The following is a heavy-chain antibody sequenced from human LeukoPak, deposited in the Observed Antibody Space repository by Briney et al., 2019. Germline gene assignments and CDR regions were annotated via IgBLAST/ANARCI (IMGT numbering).Heavy chain of an antibody. J-gene: IGHJ4*02. Sequence: GGPLRLSCAASRFPFRVYWMSWVRQAPGKGLEGVANIKQDGSEKYYVDSVKGRFTISRDNAKNSLYLQMNSLRAEDTAVYYCARSHRSFASGSGDFWGQGTLVTVSS. CDR3: ARSHRSFASGSGDF. CDR1: RFPFRVYW. D-gene: IGHD3-10*01. V-gene: IGHV3-7*03. CDR2: IKQDGSEK.